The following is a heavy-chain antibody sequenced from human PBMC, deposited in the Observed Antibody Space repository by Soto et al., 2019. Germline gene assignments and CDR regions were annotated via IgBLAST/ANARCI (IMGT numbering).Heavy chain of an antibody. CDR2: IKQDGSEK. D-gene: IGHD1-1*01. CDR1: GFTFSGYS. Sequence: PGGSLRLSCAAPGFTFSGYSMSWVRQAPGKGLEWVANIKQDGSEKYYVDSVKGRSTLSRDNAKNSVYLQMNSLRPDDTAVYYCARQRGCDYWGQGALVTVSS. CDR3: ARQRGCDY. V-gene: IGHV3-7*01. J-gene: IGHJ4*02.